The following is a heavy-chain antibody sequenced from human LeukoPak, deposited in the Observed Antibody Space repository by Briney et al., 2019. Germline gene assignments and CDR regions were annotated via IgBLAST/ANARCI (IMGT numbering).Heavy chain of an antibody. D-gene: IGHD2-15*01. V-gene: IGHV1-2*02. CDR1: GYTFTGYY. J-gene: IGHJ3*02. CDR3: ARGGIVVVVAARGAFDI. CDR2: IDPNSGGT. Sequence: ASVKVSCKSSGYTFTGYYMHWVRQAPGQGLEWMGWIDPNSGGTNYAQKFQGRVTMTRDTSISTAYMELSRLRSDDTAVYYCARGGIVVVVAARGAFDIWGQGTMVTVSS.